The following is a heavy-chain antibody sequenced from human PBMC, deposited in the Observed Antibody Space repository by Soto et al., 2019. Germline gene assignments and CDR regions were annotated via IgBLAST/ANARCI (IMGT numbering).Heavy chain of an antibody. Sequence: EVQLVESGGGLVQPGGSLRLSCAASGFTFSSYWMSWVRQAPGKGLEWVANIKQDGSEKYYVDSVKGRFTISRDNAKNSLYLQMNSLRAEDTAVYYCARRDYDFWSGYYLSGLPLDYWGQGTLVTVSS. V-gene: IGHV3-7*01. CDR2: IKQDGSEK. D-gene: IGHD3-3*01. CDR3: ARRDYDFWSGYYLSGLPLDY. J-gene: IGHJ4*02. CDR1: GFTFSSYW.